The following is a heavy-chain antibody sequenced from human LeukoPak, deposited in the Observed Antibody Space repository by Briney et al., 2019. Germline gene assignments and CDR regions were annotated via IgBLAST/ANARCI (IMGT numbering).Heavy chain of an antibody. D-gene: IGHD3-22*01. J-gene: IGHJ3*02. CDR3: AKDSDSSGYYSYAFDI. CDR2: ISWNSGSI. V-gene: IGHV3-9*01. Sequence: PGGSLRLSCAASGFTFSGYVMTWVRQAPGKGLEWVSGISWNSGSIGYADSVKGRFTISRDNAKNSLYLQMNSLRAEDTALYYCAKDSDSSGYYSYAFDIWGQGTMVTVSS. CDR1: GFTFSGYV.